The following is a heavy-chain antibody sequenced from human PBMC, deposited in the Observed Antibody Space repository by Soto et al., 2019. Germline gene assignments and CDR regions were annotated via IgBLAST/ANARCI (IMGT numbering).Heavy chain of an antibody. CDR1: GSSISSYY. CDR2: IYYSGST. CDR3: ARGCSSTSCWCYYYGMDV. D-gene: IGHD2-2*01. J-gene: IGHJ6*02. Sequence: KTSETLSLTCTVSGSSISSYYWSWIRQPPGKGLEWIGYIYYSGSTNYNPSLKSRVTISVDTSKNQFSLKLSSVTAADTAVYYCARGCSSTSCWCYYYGMDVWGQGTTVTV. V-gene: IGHV4-59*01.